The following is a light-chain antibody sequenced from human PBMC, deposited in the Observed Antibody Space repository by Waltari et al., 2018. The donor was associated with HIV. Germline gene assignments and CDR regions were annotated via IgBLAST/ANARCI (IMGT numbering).Light chain of an antibody. CDR2: LGS. CDR1: QSLLHSNGYNY. CDR3: MQALQTPRT. J-gene: IGKJ1*01. V-gene: IGKV2-28*01. Sequence: DIVMTQSPLFLPVTPGEPASISCRSSQSLLHSNGYNYLDWYFQKPGQSPQLLIFLGSNRASGVPDRFSVSGSETDFTLKIIRVEAEDVGVYYCMQALQTPRTFGQGTKVEIK.